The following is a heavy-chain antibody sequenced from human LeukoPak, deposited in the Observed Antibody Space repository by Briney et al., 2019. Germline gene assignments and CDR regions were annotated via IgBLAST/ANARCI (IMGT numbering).Heavy chain of an antibody. D-gene: IGHD3-3*01. CDR2: ISAYNGNT. Sequence: GASVKVSCKASGYTFTSYDINWERQATGQGLEWMGWISAYNGNTNYAQKLQGRVTMTTDTSTSTAYMELRSLRSDDTAVYYCARGYYDFWSGYWSVWFDPWGQGTLVTVSS. J-gene: IGHJ5*02. CDR3: ARGYYDFWSGYWSVWFDP. CDR1: GYTFTSYD. V-gene: IGHV1-18*01.